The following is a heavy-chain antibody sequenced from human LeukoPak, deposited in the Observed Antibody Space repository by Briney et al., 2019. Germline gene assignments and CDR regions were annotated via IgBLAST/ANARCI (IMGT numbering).Heavy chain of an antibody. D-gene: IGHD3-10*01. Sequence: GGSLRLSCAASGFTLSSYAMHWVRQAPGKGLEWVSVISYAGSEEYYADSVKGRCIISRDNSKSTLFLQMNSLRDEDTAVYYCARGYGYYASGSYPDYWGQGTLVTVSS. J-gene: IGHJ4*02. CDR1: GFTLSSYA. V-gene: IGHV3-30*04. CDR3: ARGYGYYASGSYPDY. CDR2: ISYAGSEE.